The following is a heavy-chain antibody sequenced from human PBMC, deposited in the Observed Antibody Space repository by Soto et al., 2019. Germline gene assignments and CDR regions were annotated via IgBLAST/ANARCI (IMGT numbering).Heavy chain of an antibody. CDR2: IYYSGST. D-gene: IGHD3-22*01. V-gene: IGHV4-59*08. Sequence: PSETLSLTCTVSGGSTSSYYWSWIRQPPGKGLEWIGYIYYSGSTNYNPSLKSRVTISVDTSKNQFSLKLSSVTAADTAVYYCARHVRPPYYYGSSGLYGMDVWGQGTTVTVSS. CDR1: GGSTSSYY. J-gene: IGHJ6*02. CDR3: ARHVRPPYYYGSSGLYGMDV.